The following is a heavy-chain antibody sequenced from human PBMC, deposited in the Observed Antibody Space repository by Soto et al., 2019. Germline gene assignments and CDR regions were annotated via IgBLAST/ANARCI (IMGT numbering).Heavy chain of an antibody. CDR3: ARGAVLLWFGELLSTPWFDP. Sequence: SETLSLTCAVYGGSFSGYYWSWIRQPPGKGLEWIGEINHSGSTNYNPSLKSRVTISVDTSKNQFSLKLSSVTAADTAVYHCARGAVLLWFGELLSTPWFDPWGQGTLVTVSS. D-gene: IGHD3-10*01. CDR1: GGSFSGYY. V-gene: IGHV4-34*01. CDR2: INHSGST. J-gene: IGHJ5*02.